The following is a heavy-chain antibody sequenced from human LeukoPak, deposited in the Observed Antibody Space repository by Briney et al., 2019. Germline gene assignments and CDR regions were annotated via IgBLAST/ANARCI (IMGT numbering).Heavy chain of an antibody. Sequence: AGGSLRLSCAASGFTFSSYGMHWVRQAPGKGLEWVANIKQDGSEKYYVDSVKGRFTISRDNAKKSLYLQMNSLRAEDTAVYYCATHIFSELRYFDWSTNEWGQGTLVTVSS. CDR3: ATHIFSELRYFDWSTNE. CDR2: IKQDGSEK. V-gene: IGHV3-7*01. CDR1: GFTFSSYG. J-gene: IGHJ4*02. D-gene: IGHD3-9*01.